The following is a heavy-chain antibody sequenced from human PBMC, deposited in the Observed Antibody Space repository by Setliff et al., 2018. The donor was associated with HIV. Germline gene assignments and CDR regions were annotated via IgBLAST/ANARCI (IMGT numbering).Heavy chain of an antibody. D-gene: IGHD3-22*01. CDR2: INHSGIT. V-gene: IGHV4-34*01. CDR3: ARDMMYHYDRSGSFGYFGP. Sequence: SETLSLTCAVYGGSFSGYYWSWIRQSPGKGLEWIGEINHSGITNYNPSLKSPVSISVDMSKNQFSLKMSSVTAADTAVYYCARDMMYHYDRSGSFGYFGPWGQGTQVTAPQ. J-gene: IGHJ5*02. CDR1: GGSFSGYY.